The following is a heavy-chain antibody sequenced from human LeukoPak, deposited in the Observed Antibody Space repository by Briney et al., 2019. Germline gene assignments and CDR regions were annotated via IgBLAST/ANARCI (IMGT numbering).Heavy chain of an antibody. CDR3: ARGPRPDLYYYGSGAQLDY. V-gene: IGHV4-34*01. J-gene: IGHJ4*02. Sequence: SETLSLTCAVYGGSCSGYYWSWSRHPPREGLEWIWEINDSGSTNYNPSLKSRVTISVDTSKNQFSLKLSSVTAADTAVYYCARGPRPDLYYYGSGAQLDYWGQGTLVTVSS. CDR1: GGSCSGYY. D-gene: IGHD3-10*01. CDR2: INDSGST.